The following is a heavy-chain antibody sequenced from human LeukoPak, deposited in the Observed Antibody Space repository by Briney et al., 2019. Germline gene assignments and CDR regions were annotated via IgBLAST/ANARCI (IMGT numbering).Heavy chain of an antibody. CDR2: ISGSGGST. CDR3: ARGYSSGWLYDY. J-gene: IGHJ4*02. CDR1: GFTFSSYA. V-gene: IGHV3-23*01. D-gene: IGHD6-19*01. Sequence: GGSLRLXCAASGFTFSSYAMSWVRRAPGKGLESVSAISGSGGSTYYADSVKGRFTISRDNAKNSLYLQMNSLRAEDTALYYCARGYSSGWLYDYWGQGTLVTVSS.